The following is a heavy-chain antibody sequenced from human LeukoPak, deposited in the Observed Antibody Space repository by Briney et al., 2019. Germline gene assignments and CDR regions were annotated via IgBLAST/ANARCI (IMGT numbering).Heavy chain of an antibody. CDR1: GFTFSSYA. Sequence: PGGSLRLSCAASGFTFSSYAMHWVRQAPGKGLEYVSAISSNGGSTYYADSVKGRFTISRDNSKNTLSLQMNSLRADDTAVYYCAKDRGIGSPLGYWGQGTLVTISS. D-gene: IGHD1-26*01. J-gene: IGHJ4*02. CDR2: ISSNGGST. V-gene: IGHV3-64*04. CDR3: AKDRGIGSPLGY.